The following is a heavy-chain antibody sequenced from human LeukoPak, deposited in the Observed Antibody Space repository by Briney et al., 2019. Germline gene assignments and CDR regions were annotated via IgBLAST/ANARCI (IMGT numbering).Heavy chain of an antibody. D-gene: IGHD6-13*01. CDR1: EFTFDDYG. Sequence: PGGSLRLSCAASEFTFDDYGMSWVRQAPGKGLEWVSGINWNGGSTGYADSVKGRFTISRDNAKNSLYLQMNSLRAEDTALYYCARDSGSSWYEHAFDIWGQGTMVTVSS. J-gene: IGHJ3*02. CDR2: INWNGGST. V-gene: IGHV3-20*04. CDR3: ARDSGSSWYEHAFDI.